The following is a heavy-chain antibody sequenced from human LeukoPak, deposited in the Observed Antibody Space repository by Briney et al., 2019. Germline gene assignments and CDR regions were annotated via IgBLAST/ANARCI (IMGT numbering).Heavy chain of an antibody. Sequence: GGPLRLSCAASGFTFSAYAISWVRQAPGKGLEWVSAISGSGGITYYADSVKGRFTISRGNSKNTLYLQMNSLRAEDTAVYYCAKHDPRGVVITNWFDPWGQGTLVTVSS. CDR1: GFTFSAYA. CDR2: ISGSGGIT. J-gene: IGHJ5*02. V-gene: IGHV3-23*01. CDR3: AKHDPRGVVITNWFDP. D-gene: IGHD3-22*01.